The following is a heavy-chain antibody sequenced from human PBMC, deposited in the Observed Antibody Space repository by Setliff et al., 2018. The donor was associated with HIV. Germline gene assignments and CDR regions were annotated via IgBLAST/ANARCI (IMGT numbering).Heavy chain of an antibody. Sequence: PSETLSLTCTVSGGSINNYYWSWIRQPPGKGLEWIGYIHHSGSTHYNPSLKSRVTISIDTSKNQFSLRLSSVTAADTAVYYCARDSTFTMIGTGGAFAVWGQGTVVTVSS. J-gene: IGHJ3*01. CDR1: GGSINNYY. CDR2: IHHSGST. V-gene: IGHV4-59*01. D-gene: IGHD3-22*01. CDR3: ARDSTFTMIGTGGAFAV.